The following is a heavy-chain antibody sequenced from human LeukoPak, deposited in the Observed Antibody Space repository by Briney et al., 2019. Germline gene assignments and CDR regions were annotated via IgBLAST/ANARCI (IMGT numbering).Heavy chain of an antibody. V-gene: IGHV1-18*01. CDR3: ARDMITFGGVIVSHWFY. D-gene: IGHD3-16*02. CDR1: GYTFTSCG. Sequence: GASEKVSRKACGYTFTSCGISWGRLAPGQGHELMGWGGAYDSKTNYAQKLQGRVTMTTDTTTSTDYTELRSLRSDDTAVYYCARDMITFGGVIVSHWFYWGQGTLVTVSS. CDR2: GGAYDSKT. J-gene: IGHJ4*02.